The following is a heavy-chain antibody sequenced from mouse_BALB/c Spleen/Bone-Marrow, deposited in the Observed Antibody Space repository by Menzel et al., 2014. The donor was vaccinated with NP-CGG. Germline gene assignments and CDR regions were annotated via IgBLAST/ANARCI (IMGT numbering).Heavy chain of an antibody. Sequence: VQPVESGAELVKPGASVKLSCTASGFNIKDTYMHWVKQRPEQGLDWIGRTDPANGNTKYDPKFQGKATITADTSSSTAYLQLSSQTSEDTAVCYCAMCYYSERVFAYWGLGTLVTIAS. J-gene: IGHJ3*01. CDR1: GFNIKDTY. V-gene: IGHV14-3*02. CDR2: TDPANGNT. D-gene: IGHD2-12*01. CDR3: AMCYYSERVFAY.